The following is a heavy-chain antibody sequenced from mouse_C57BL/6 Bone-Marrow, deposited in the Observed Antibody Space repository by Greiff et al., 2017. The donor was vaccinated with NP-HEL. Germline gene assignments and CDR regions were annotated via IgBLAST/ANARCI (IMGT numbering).Heavy chain of an antibody. Sequence: LQESGAELARPGASVKLSCKASGYTFTSYGISWVKQRTGQGLEWIGEIYPRSGNTYYNEKFKGKATLTADKSSSTAYMELRSLTSEDSAVYFCARSRLRRYYYAMDYWGQGTSVTVSS. CDR2: IYPRSGNT. D-gene: IGHD2-4*01. CDR1: GYTFTSYG. V-gene: IGHV1-81*01. J-gene: IGHJ4*01. CDR3: ARSRLRRYYYAMDY.